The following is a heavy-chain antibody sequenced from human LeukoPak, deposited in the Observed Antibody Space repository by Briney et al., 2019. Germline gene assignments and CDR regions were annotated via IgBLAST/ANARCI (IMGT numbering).Heavy chain of an antibody. CDR3: AREPLARAVAP. J-gene: IGHJ5*02. V-gene: IGHV3-11*01. Sequence: SGESLRLSCGASGFTFSDYYMSWIRQAPGKGLEWVSYISSRGTTVYYADSVRGRFTVSRDNAKNSLYLQMNSLRAEDTAVYYCAREPLARAVAPWGQGTLVTVSS. CDR1: GFTFSDYY. CDR2: ISSRGTTV. D-gene: IGHD6-19*01.